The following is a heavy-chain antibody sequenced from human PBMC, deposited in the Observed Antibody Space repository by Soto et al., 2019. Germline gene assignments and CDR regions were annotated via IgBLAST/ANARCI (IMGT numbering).Heavy chain of an antibody. J-gene: IGHJ4*02. CDR2: VYYSWST. D-gene: IGHD6-13*01. V-gene: IGHV4-59*11. CDR1: GGYMRTQC. CDR3: ARVDVGYSSSWFTLHYFDY. Sequence: SETLPLTCTVSGGYMRTQCWIWLRQPPGKGLEWIGYVYYSWSTYYNPPLKSRVTIAVDTSKNQVSLKLSSVTAADTAVYYCARVDVGYSSSWFTLHYFDYWGQGTLVTVSS.